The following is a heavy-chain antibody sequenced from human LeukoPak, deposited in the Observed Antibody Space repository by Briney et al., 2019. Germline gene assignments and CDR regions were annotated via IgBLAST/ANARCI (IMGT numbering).Heavy chain of an antibody. J-gene: IGHJ6*02. CDR2: ISSSSSYI. CDR1: GFTFSSYS. D-gene: IGHD2-2*01. CDR3: AGDPRGCSNTRCYSNPLYYYYGMDV. V-gene: IGHV3-21*01. Sequence: GGSLRLSCAASGFTFSSYSMNWVRQAPGKGLEWVSSISSSSSYIYYADSVKGRFTISRDNAKNSLYLQMNSLRAEDTAVYYCAGDPRGCSNTRCYSNPLYYYYGMDVWGQGTTVTVSS.